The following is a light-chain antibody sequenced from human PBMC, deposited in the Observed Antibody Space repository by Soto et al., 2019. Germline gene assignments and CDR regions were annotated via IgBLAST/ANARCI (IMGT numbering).Light chain of an antibody. CDR1: PSFSSF. V-gene: IGKV3-11*01. J-gene: IGKJ4*01. CDR2: DAT. CDR3: QQRGNWPLT. Sequence: EIVLTQSPATLSLSPGERATLACRASPSFSSFLAWYQQKPGQAPRLLIYDATNRATGIPARFSVSGSGTDFTLTISSLEPEDLAVYYGQQRGNWPLTFGGGTKVEIK.